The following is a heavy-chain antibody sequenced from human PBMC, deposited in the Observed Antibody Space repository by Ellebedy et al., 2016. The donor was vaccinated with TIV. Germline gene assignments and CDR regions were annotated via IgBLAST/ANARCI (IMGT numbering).Heavy chain of an antibody. CDR3: ARAFNLRRDSFDL. CDR1: GFTFSEYG. CDR2: IWYDGNNK. J-gene: IGHJ3*01. Sequence: GESLKISCAASGFTFSEYGMHWVRQAPGRGLEWVAVIWYDGNNKYYADSVKGRFAISRDNSKNTLYLQMNNLKAADTAMYYCARAFNLRRDSFDLWGQGTLVTVSS. V-gene: IGHV3-33*08.